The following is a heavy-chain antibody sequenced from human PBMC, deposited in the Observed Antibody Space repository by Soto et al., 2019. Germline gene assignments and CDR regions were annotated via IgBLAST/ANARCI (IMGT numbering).Heavy chain of an antibody. CDR1: VASFGTTY. D-gene: IGHD3-10*01. V-gene: IGHV4-59*13. J-gene: IGHJ5*02. Sequence: SETLCPTRAISVASFGTTYWSWIRQAPGKGLEWIGYTYHTGSTKYNPSLKSRATISVDTSKNQFSLTLNSAAAADTAVYYCATDSAGRGPFDPWGQGTLVTVSS. CDR3: ATDSAGRGPFDP. CDR2: TYHTGST.